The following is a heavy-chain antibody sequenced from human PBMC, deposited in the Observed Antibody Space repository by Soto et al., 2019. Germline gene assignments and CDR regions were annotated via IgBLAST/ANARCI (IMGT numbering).Heavy chain of an antibody. D-gene: IGHD1-26*01. CDR3: AREISHGEWEQSDY. CDR2: ISQGGST. V-gene: IGHV4-30-2*06. Sequence: SETLSLTCTVSGGSISTVDYWWSWIRQSPGMGLEWIGHISQGGSTNYNPSLESRVTMSKDRSKNQFSLTLSSVTAADTAIYYCAREISHGEWEQSDYWGQGTLVTVSS. J-gene: IGHJ4*02. CDR1: GGSISTVDYW.